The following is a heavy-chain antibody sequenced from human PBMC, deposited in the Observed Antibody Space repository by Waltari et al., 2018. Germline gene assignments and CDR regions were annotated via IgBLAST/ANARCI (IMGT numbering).Heavy chain of an antibody. CDR2: INPIEGST. D-gene: IGHD2-21*01. CDR1: EYTFTSSY. V-gene: IGHV1-46*01. J-gene: IGHJ6*02. CDR3: ARDTGALWMDV. Sequence: QVQLVQSGAEVKKPGASVKISCKTSEYTFTSSYIHWVRQAPGQGLEWMGIINPIEGSTIYAQKFQGRVTMTRETSTSTVYMELSSLRSEDTAVYYCARDTGALWMDVWGQGTTVTVSS.